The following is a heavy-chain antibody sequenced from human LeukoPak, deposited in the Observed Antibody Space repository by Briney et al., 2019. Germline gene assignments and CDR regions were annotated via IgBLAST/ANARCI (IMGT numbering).Heavy chain of an antibody. CDR1: GYTFTSYG. CDR3: ARVSSGYYDYVWGSYRSPPQDDY. J-gene: IGHJ4*02. V-gene: IGHV1-18*01. Sequence: ASVKVSCKASGYTFTSYGISWVRQAPGQGLEWMGWISAYNGNTNYAQKLRGRVTMTTDTSTSTAYVELRSLRSDDTAVYYCARVSSGYYDYVWGSYRSPPQDDYWGQGTLVTVSS. CDR2: ISAYNGNT. D-gene: IGHD3-16*02.